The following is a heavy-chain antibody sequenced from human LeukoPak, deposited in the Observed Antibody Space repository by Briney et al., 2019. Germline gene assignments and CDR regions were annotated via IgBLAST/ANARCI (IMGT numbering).Heavy chain of an antibody. V-gene: IGHV1-2*02. CDR1: GYTFTGYY. D-gene: IGHD3-22*01. CDR3: AREISGNIGSGSLNWFDP. J-gene: IGHJ5*02. Sequence: ASVKASCKASGYTFTGYYMHWVRQAPGQGLEWMGWINPNSGGTNYAQKFQGRVTMTRDTSISTAYMELSRLRSDDTAVYYCAREISGNIGSGSLNWFDPWGQGTLVTVSS. CDR2: INPNSGGT.